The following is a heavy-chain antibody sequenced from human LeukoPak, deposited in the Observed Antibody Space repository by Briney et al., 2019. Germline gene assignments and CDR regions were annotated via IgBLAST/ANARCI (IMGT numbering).Heavy chain of an antibody. Sequence: SETLSLTCTVSGGSISSYFWTWIRQHPGKGLEWIGYIYYSGSTYHNPSLKSRVTISVDTSKNQFSLKLSSVTAADTAVYYCARENGDYYDSSGYYYTGYFDYWGQGTLVTVSS. CDR2: IYYSGST. J-gene: IGHJ4*02. CDR1: GGSISSYF. D-gene: IGHD3-22*01. CDR3: ARENGDYYDSSGYYYTGYFDY. V-gene: IGHV4-59*06.